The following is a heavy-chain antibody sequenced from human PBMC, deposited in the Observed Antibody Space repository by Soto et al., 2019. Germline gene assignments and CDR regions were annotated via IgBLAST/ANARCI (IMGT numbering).Heavy chain of an antibody. Sequence: GGSLRLSCVASGFTFNTYGMSWVRQAPGKGLEWVANIKPDGSEKWYVDSVKGRFAVSRDNAKNSLYLEIVSLRAEDTAMYYCARGDYYDASGPFSDAFDIWGQGTMVTVSS. V-gene: IGHV3-7*04. CDR3: ARGDYYDASGPFSDAFDI. CDR2: IKPDGSEK. J-gene: IGHJ3*02. D-gene: IGHD3-22*01. CDR1: GFTFNTYG.